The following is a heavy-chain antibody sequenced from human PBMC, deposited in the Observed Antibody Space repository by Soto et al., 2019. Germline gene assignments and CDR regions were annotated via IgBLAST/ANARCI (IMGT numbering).Heavy chain of an antibody. CDR1: GLTFSTYG. CDR3: AKDSRPGYSSTWSPQGGFDT. J-gene: IGHJ5*02. CDR2: ISYDGSSK. D-gene: IGHD6-13*01. Sequence: GGSLRLSCAASGLTFSTYGMHWIRQAPGKGLEWLARISYDGSSKYYADSVKGRFTISRDNSKDTLYLQMGSLRAEDTAVYYCAKDSRPGYSSTWSPQGGFDTWGQGTVVTASS. V-gene: IGHV3-30*18.